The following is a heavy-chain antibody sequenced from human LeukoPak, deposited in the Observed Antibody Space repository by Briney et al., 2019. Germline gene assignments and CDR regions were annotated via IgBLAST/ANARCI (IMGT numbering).Heavy chain of an antibody. D-gene: IGHD3-3*01. V-gene: IGHV3-21*01. CDR2: ISSSSSYI. CDR1: GFTFSSYS. CDR3: AREGEYYDFWSGYPLDY. J-gene: IGHJ4*02. Sequence: GGSLRLSCAASGFTFSSYSMNWVRQAPGKGLEWVSSISSSSSYIYYADSVKGRFTISRDNAKNSLYLQMNSLRAEDTAVYYCAREGEYYDFWSGYPLDYWGQGTLVTVSS.